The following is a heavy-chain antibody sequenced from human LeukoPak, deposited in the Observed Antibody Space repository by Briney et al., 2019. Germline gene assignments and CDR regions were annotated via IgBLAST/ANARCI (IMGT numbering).Heavy chain of an antibody. CDR3: ARGKITFGGVIVKTYYFDY. Sequence: PSETLSLTCTVSGGSISSYYWSWIRQPPGKGLEWIGYIYYSGSTNYNPSLKSRVTISVDTSKNQFSLKVSSVTAADTAVYYCARGKITFGGVIVKTYYFDYWGQGTLVTVSS. CDR1: GGSISSYY. V-gene: IGHV4-59*01. J-gene: IGHJ4*02. D-gene: IGHD3-16*02. CDR2: IYYSGST.